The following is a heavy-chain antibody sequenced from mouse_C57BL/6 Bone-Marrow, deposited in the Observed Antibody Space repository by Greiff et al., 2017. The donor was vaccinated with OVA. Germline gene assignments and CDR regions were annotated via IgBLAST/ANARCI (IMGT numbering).Heavy chain of an antibody. CDR3: ARDPIGSSPYWYFDV. CDR1: GFTFSDYY. J-gene: IGHJ1*03. Sequence: EVKVVESEGGLVQPGSSMKLSCTASGFTFSDYYMAWVRQVPEKGLEWVANINYDGSSTYYLDSLKSSFIISRDNAKNILCLQMISLESEDTATYYCARDPIGSSPYWYFDVWGTGTTVTVSS. D-gene: IGHD1-1*01. CDR2: INYDGSST. V-gene: IGHV5-16*01.